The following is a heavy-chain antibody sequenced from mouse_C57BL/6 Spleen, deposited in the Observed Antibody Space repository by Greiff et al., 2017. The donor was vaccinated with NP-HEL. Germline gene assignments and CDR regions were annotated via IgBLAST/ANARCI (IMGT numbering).Heavy chain of an antibody. Sequence: EVQLKESGPGLVKPSQSLSLTCSVTGYSITSGYYWNWIRQFPGNKREWMGYISYDGSNNYNPSLKNRISITRDTSKNQFFLKLNSVTTEDTATYYCARGDYDCDYWGQGTTLTVSS. V-gene: IGHV3-6*01. CDR2: ISYDGSN. D-gene: IGHD2-4*01. CDR3: ARGDYDCDY. J-gene: IGHJ2*01. CDR1: GYSITSGYY.